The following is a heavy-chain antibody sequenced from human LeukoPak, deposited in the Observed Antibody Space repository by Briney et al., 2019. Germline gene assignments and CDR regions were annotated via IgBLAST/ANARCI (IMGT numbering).Heavy chain of an antibody. V-gene: IGHV3-20*04. J-gene: IGHJ4*02. Sequence: GGSLRLSCAASGFTFDDYGMSWVRQAPGKGLEWVSGINWNGGSAGYADSVKGQFTISRDNAKNSLYLQMNSLRAEDTALYYCARDPRWNDSGDYWGQGTLVTVSS. D-gene: IGHD1-1*01. CDR3: ARDPRWNDSGDY. CDR1: GFTFDDYG. CDR2: INWNGGSA.